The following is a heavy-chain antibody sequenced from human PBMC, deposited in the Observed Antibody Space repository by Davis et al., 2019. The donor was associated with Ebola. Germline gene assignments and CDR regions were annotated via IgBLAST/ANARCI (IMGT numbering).Heavy chain of an antibody. CDR2: IYYSGST. Sequence: MPSETLSLTCTVSGGFFSNYFWSWIRQPPGKGLEWIGYIYYSGSTNYNPSLKSRVTISVDTSKNQFSLKLSSVTVADTAVYYCGGGRSANFDYWGQGTLVTVSS. CDR3: GGGRSANFDY. CDR1: GGFFSNYF. J-gene: IGHJ4*02. V-gene: IGHV4-59*08. D-gene: IGHD3-10*01.